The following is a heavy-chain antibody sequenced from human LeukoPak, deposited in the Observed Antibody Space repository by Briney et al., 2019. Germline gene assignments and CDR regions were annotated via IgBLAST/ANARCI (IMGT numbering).Heavy chain of an antibody. CDR3: AKAHSSSWVVDY. V-gene: IGHV3-30*02. D-gene: IGHD6-13*01. Sequence: GGSLRLSCAASGFTFSSYGMHWVRQAPGKGLEWVALIGYDGTNEYYADSVKGRFTISRDNSKNTLYLQMRSLRAEDTALYYCAKAHSSSWVVDYWGQGTLVTVSS. J-gene: IGHJ4*02. CDR1: GFTFSSYG. CDR2: IGYDGTNE.